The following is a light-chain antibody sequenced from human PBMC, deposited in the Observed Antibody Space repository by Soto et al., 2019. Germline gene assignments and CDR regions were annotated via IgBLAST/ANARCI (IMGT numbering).Light chain of an antibody. CDR3: QSYDSSLSGDV. CDR1: SSNFGAGYD. J-gene: IGLJ1*01. Sequence: QSVLTQPPSVSGAPGQRVTIYCTGSSSNFGAGYDVHWYQQVPGTAPKLLIYGNNNRPSGVPDRFSGSKSGTSASLAITGLQAEDEADYYCQSYDSSLSGDVFGTGTKVTVL. V-gene: IGLV1-40*01. CDR2: GNN.